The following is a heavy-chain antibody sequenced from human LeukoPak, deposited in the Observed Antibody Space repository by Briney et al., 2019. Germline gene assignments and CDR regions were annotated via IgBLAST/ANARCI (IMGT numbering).Heavy chain of an antibody. J-gene: IGHJ5*02. Sequence: SETLSLTCTVSGGSISSGDYYWSWIRQPPGKGLEWIAYMYYSGSTHYNPSLKSRVTMSADASKNQLSLKLSSVTAADTAVYYCARPYYYDSRIDPWGQGILVTVSS. CDR3: ARPYYYDSRIDP. V-gene: IGHV4-30-4*01. CDR2: MYYSGST. CDR1: GGSISSGDYY. D-gene: IGHD3-22*01.